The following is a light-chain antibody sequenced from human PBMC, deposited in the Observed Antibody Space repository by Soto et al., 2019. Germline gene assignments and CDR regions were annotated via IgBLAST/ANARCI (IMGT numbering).Light chain of an antibody. V-gene: IGKV1-39*01. CDR2: AAS. CDR3: QQCYSTPSLT. J-gene: IGKJ4*01. CDR1: QTISTS. Sequence: DIPMTQSPSTLSGSAGDRVTIPCRASQTISTSLNWYQQKPGKAPKLLIYAASRLQSGVPSRFSGSGSGTGFTLTISSLQPEDLTTYYCQQCYSTPSLTLGGGTMV.